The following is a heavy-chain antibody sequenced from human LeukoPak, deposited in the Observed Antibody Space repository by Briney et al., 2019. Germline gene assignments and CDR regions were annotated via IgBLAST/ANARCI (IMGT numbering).Heavy chain of an antibody. CDR1: GFTFSSYA. V-gene: IGHV3-30-3*01. J-gene: IGHJ4*02. Sequence: GGSLRLSCAASGFTFSSYAMHWVRQAPGKGLEWVAVISYDGSNKYYADSVKGRFTISRDNSKNTLYLQMNSLRAEDTAVYYCARGLRSWSTLDWGQGTLVTVSS. CDR3: ARGLRSWSTLD. CDR2: ISYDGSNK. D-gene: IGHD6-13*01.